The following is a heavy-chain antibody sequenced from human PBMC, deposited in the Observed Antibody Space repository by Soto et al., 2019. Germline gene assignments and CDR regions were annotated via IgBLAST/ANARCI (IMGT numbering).Heavy chain of an antibody. J-gene: IGHJ5*02. V-gene: IGHV1-46*03. D-gene: IGHD3-10*01. CDR1: GYTFTSYY. CDR2: INPSGGST. Sequence: ASVKVSCKASGYTFTSYYMHWVRQAPGQGLKWMRIINPSGGSTSYAQKFQGRVTMTRDTSTSTVYMELSSLRSEDTAVYYCARGEVLMVRGENWFDPWGQGTLVTVSS. CDR3: ARGEVLMVRGENWFDP.